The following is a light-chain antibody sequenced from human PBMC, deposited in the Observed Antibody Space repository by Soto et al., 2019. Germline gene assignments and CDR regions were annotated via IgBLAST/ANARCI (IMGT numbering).Light chain of an antibody. CDR2: HAY. CDR1: QSISNW. J-gene: IGKJ1*01. V-gene: IGKV1-5*01. Sequence: DIQVTQSPSTPPASVGDRVPITCRASQSISNWLAWYQQKPGTAPKVLIYHAYNLQSGVQSRFSGSGSGTEFTLTIRSLQSEDFAVYHCQQYYKWPQTFGQGTKVDI. CDR3: QQYYKWPQT.